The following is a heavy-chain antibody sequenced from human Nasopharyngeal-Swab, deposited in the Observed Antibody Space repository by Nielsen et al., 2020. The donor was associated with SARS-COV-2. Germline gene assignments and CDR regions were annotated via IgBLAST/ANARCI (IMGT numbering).Heavy chain of an antibody. CDR2: ISYDGSNK. CDR1: GFTFSNYA. D-gene: IGHD6-19*01. J-gene: IGHJ4*02. V-gene: IGHV3-30-3*01. CDR3: ARESGSGFDY. Sequence: GESLKISCAASGFTFSNYAMHWVRQAPGKGLEWVAVISYDGSNKYYADSVKGRFTISRDNSKNTLYLQMNSLRAEDTAVYYCARESGSGFDYWGQGTLVTVSS.